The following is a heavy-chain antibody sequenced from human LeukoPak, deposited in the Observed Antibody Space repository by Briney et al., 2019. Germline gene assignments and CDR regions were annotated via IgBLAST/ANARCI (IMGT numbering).Heavy chain of an antibody. D-gene: IGHD5-12*01. CDR1: GYTFIGYY. V-gene: IGHV1-2*02. Sequence: GASVKVSCKASGYTFIGYYMHWVRQAPGQGLEWMGWINPNTGGTNYPQKFQGRVTMTRDTSTSTAYMELSRLRSDDTAVYYCARDLIVATIGVDNWGQGTLVTVSA. J-gene: IGHJ4*02. CDR3: ARDLIVATIGVDN. CDR2: INPNTGGT.